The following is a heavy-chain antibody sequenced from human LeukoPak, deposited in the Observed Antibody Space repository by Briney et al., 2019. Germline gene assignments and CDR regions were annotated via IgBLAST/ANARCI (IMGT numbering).Heavy chain of an antibody. V-gene: IGHV3-33*01. CDR2: IWYDGSNK. Sequence: GRSLGLSCAASGFTFSSYGMHWVRQAPGKGLEWVAVIWYDGSNKYYADSVKGRFTISRDNSKNTLYLQMNSLRAEDTAVYYCARDSSGWYGEGYYYGMDVWGKGTTVTVSS. J-gene: IGHJ6*04. CDR1: GFTFSSYG. D-gene: IGHD6-19*01. CDR3: ARDSSGWYGEGYYYGMDV.